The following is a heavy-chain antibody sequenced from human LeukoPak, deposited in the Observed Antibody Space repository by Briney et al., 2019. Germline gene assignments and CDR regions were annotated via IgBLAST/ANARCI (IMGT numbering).Heavy chain of an antibody. Sequence: GGSLRLSCVASGFTFRSYWMSWVRQAPGKGLEWVANIKQDGSEKNYVDSVKGRFTISRDNAKNSLYLQMNSLRAEDTAVYYCAREDHYDSSGYYYVGWFDFWGQGTLVTVSS. CDR1: GFTFRSYW. D-gene: IGHD3-22*01. J-gene: IGHJ4*02. V-gene: IGHV3-7*01. CDR2: IKQDGSEK. CDR3: AREDHYDSSGYYYVGWFDF.